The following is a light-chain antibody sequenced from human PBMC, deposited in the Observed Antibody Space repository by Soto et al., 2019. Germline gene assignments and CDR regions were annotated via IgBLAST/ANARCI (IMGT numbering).Light chain of an antibody. CDR3: QQYGSSHT. Sequence: EIVLTQSPGTLSLSPGERATLSCRASQSVSSSYLAWYQQKPGQAPRLLIYGASSRATGIPDRFSGSGSGTDFTLTISRLEPDDFAEYYCQQYGSSHTFGQGTKLEIK. V-gene: IGKV3-20*01. CDR2: GAS. CDR1: QSVSSSY. J-gene: IGKJ2*01.